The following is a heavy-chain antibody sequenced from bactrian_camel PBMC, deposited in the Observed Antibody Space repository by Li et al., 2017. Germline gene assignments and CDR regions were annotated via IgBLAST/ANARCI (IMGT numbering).Heavy chain of an antibody. Sequence: HVQLVESGGGLVQPGGSLRLSCTASGFTFEDSDMGWYRQAPGNECELVSTISIDGSTYYTESVKGRFTISQDNAVNTMYLQMNNLNPTDTGMYYCAAAGTRASVMGPSTRTCPTDFGYWGQGTQVTVS. V-gene: IGHV3S55*01. CDR3: AAAGTRASVMGPSTRTCPTDFGY. CDR2: ISIDGST. CDR1: GFTFEDSD. D-gene: IGHD3*01. J-gene: IGHJ6*01.